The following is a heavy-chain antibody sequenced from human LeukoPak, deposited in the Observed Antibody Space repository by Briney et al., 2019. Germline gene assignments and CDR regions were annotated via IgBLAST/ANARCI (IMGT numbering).Heavy chain of an antibody. CDR3: ARDCASGLGDNAFDI. CDR2: MNPNSGGT. CDR1: GYSHTVYL. V-gene: IGHV1-2*02. J-gene: IGHJ3*02. Sequence: ASVKVSYKAPGYSHTVYLLLCVRLPPGQGLEWMGWMNPNSGGTNYAQKFQGRVTMTRDTSISTAYMELSSLRSDDTAVYYCARDCASGLGDNAFDIWGQGRMVPVSS. D-gene: IGHD2-15*01.